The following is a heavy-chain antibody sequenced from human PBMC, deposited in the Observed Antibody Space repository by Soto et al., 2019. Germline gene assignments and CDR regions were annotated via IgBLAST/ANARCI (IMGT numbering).Heavy chain of an antibody. CDR3: AKTAAGANYYYYYGMDV. J-gene: IGHJ6*02. CDR2: ISSSSYI. Sequence: GGSLRLSCAASGFTFSSYSMNWVRQAPGKGLEWVSSISSSSYIYYADSVKGRFTISRDNAKNSPYLQMNSLRAEDTAVYYCAKTAAGANYYYYYGMDVWGQGTTVTVSS. V-gene: IGHV3-21*01. D-gene: IGHD2-2*01. CDR1: GFTFSSYS.